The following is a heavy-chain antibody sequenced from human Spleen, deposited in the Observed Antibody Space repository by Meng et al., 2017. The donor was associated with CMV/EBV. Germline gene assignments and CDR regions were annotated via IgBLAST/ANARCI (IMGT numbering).Heavy chain of an antibody. CDR2: IPNDGKHI. V-gene: IGHV3-30*17. CDR3: ARGTYNWNYD. J-gene: IGHJ4*02. CDR1: GFTFSNYT. Sequence: LSCAASGFTFSNYTLRWLRQAPGKGFEWVAIIPNDGKHIKYVESVSGRFTISRDNSNNTLYLQMNSLRVEDAAVYYCARGTYNWNYDWGPGTLVTVSS. D-gene: IGHD1-7*01.